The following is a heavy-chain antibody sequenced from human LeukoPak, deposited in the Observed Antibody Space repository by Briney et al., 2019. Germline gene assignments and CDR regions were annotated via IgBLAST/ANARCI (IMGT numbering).Heavy chain of an antibody. J-gene: IGHJ6*03. Sequence: SETLSLTCAVYGGSFSGYHWSWIRQPPGKGLEWIGEINHSGSTNYNPSLQSRVTISVDTSNNQFTLKLSSVTAADTAVYYCARGNAGVVPAAPSYYYYYMDVWGKGTTVTVSS. V-gene: IGHV4-34*01. CDR1: GGSFSGYH. D-gene: IGHD2-2*01. CDR3: ARGNAGVVPAAPSYYYYYMDV. CDR2: INHSGST.